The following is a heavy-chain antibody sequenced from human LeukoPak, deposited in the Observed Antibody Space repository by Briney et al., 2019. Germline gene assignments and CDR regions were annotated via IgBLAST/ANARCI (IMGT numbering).Heavy chain of an antibody. Sequence: GGSLRLSCAASGFTFSNYGMSWVRQAPGKGLEWVAGISGSGGRTSYADSVKGRFTISRDNPKNTLYLQMNSLGAEDTAVYFCARRGVVIRVILVGFHKEAYYFDSWGQGALVTVSS. CDR2: ISGSGGRT. CDR1: GFTFSNYG. J-gene: IGHJ4*02. V-gene: IGHV3-23*01. D-gene: IGHD3-22*01. CDR3: ARRGVVIRVILVGFHKEAYYFDS.